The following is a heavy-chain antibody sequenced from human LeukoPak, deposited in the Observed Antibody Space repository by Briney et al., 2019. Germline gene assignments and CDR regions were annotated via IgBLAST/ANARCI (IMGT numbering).Heavy chain of an antibody. J-gene: IGHJ4*02. D-gene: IGHD6-13*01. CDR2: IKQDGSEK. CDR3: ARVIDSSSWWGVRWYFDY. CDR1: GFTFSSYW. Sequence: GGSLRLSCAASGFTFSSYWMSWVRQAPGKGLEWVANIKQDGSEKYYVDSVKGRFTISRDNAKNSLYLQMNSLRAEDTAVYYCARVIDSSSWWGVRWYFDYWGQGTLVTVSS. V-gene: IGHV3-7*01.